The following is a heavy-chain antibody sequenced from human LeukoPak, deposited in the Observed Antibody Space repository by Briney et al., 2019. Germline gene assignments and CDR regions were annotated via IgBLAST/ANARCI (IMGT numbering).Heavy chain of an antibody. Sequence: PGGSLRLSCAASGFTFTNYWISWVRQAPGKGLEWVSYITSSSTSIYYAGSVKGRFTISRDNAKNSLYLQMNSLRAEDTAVYYCARTLLYCSGGNCYPTRFDYWGQGTLVTVSS. D-gene: IGHD2-15*01. CDR2: ITSSSTSI. CDR1: GFTFTNYW. V-gene: IGHV3-48*01. J-gene: IGHJ4*02. CDR3: ARTLLYCSGGNCYPTRFDY.